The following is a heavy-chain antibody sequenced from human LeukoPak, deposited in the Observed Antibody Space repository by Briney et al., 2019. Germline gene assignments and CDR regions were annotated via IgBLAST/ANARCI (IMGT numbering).Heavy chain of an antibody. Sequence: PSETLSSPALSLVPPSAVTTGAGSGSPQGRHWSRLAISIIVGVLTAPPLKSRVTISVDTSKNQFSLKLSSVTAADTAVYYCARQGADYYDSSGYYWDWFDPWGQGTLVTVSS. D-gene: IGHD3-22*01. CDR1: VPPSAVTT. CDR3: ARQGADYYDSSGYYWDWFDP. J-gene: IGHJ5*02. V-gene: IGHV4-59*08. CDR2: SIIVGVL.